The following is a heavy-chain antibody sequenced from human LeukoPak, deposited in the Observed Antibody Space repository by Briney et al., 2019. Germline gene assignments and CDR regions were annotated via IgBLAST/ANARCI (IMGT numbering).Heavy chain of an antibody. J-gene: IGHJ4*02. CDR1: GFTFSSYS. CDR3: ARDGPYYDILTGYFYFDY. V-gene: IGHV3-33*08. CDR2: IWYDGSNK. D-gene: IGHD3-9*01. Sequence: GGSLRLSCAASGFTFSSYSMNWVRQAPGKGLEWVAVIWYDGSNKYYADSVKGRFTISRDNSKNTLYLQMNSLRAEDTAVYYCARDGPYYDILTGYFYFDYWGQGTLVTVSS.